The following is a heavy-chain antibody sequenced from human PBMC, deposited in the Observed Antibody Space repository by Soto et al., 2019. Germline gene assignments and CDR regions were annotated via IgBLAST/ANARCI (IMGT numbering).Heavy chain of an antibody. D-gene: IGHD3-3*01. CDR1: GFTFSSYG. CDR2: ISYDGSNK. Sequence: QVQLVESGGGVVQPGRSLRLSCAASGFTFSSYGMHWVRQAPGKGLEWVAVISYDGSNKYYADSVKGRFTISRDNSKNTLYLQMNSLRAEDTAVYYCAKDLYYDFWSGYRYYYYGMDVWGQGTTVTVSS. V-gene: IGHV3-30*18. J-gene: IGHJ6*02. CDR3: AKDLYYDFWSGYRYYYYGMDV.